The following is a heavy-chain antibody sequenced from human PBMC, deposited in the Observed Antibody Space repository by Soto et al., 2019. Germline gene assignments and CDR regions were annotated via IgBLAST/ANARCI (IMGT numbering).Heavy chain of an antibody. J-gene: IGHJ5*02. D-gene: IGHD3-22*01. Sequence: SETLSLTCTVSGGSISSYYWSWIRQPPGKGLEWIGYIYYSGSTNYNPSLKSRVTISVDTSKNQFSLKLSSVTAEDTAVYYCARDFNYYDSSGFGWFDPWGQGTLVTVS. CDR2: IYYSGST. CDR1: GGSISSYY. V-gene: IGHV4-59*01. CDR3: ARDFNYYDSSGFGWFDP.